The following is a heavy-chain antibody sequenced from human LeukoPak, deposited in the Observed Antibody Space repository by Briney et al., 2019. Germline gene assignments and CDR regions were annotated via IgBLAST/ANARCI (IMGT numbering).Heavy chain of an antibody. CDR1: GFTVDSNY. CDR3: ARWTLVNHYFDY. Sequence: GGSLRLSCEVSGFTVDSNYVTWVRQAPGQGLEWVSIIYISDDTYYSDSVRGRFTISRDNSNNIVYLQMNSLRAEDTAVYYCARWTLVNHYFDYWGQGTLVTVSS. J-gene: IGHJ4*02. V-gene: IGHV3-66*01. CDR2: IYISDDT. D-gene: IGHD2/OR15-2a*01.